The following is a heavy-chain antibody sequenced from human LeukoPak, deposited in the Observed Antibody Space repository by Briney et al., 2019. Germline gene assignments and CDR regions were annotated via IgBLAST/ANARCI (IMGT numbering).Heavy chain of an antibody. J-gene: IGHJ4*02. D-gene: IGHD2/OR15-2a*01. Sequence: SRTLSLTCAISGDTVSSNSAAWNWIRQSPSRGLEWLGRTYFRSKWYNDYAESVKGRISINPDTSKNQFSLQLNSVNPEDTAVYYCANFYLDNWSLGSLVTVSS. V-gene: IGHV6-1*01. CDR2: TYFRSKWYN. CDR3: ANFYLDN. CDR1: GDTVSSNSAA.